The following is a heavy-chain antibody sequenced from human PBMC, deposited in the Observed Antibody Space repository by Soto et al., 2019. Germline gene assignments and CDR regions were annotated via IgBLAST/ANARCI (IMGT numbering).Heavy chain of an antibody. CDR3: ARSQGSSTSLEIYYYYYYGMDV. Sequence: QVQLVQSGAEVKKPGSSVKVSCKASGGTFSSYAISWVRQAPGQGLEWMGGSIPISETTNYAQKFQGRVTITADESKSTAYMELSSLRSEETAVYYCARSQGSSTSLEIYYYYYYGMDVWGQGTTVTVSS. J-gene: IGHJ6*02. V-gene: IGHV1-69*01. CDR2: SIPISETT. D-gene: IGHD2-2*01. CDR1: GGTFSSYA.